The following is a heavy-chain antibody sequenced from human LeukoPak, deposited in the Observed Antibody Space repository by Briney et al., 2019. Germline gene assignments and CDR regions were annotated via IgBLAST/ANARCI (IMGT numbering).Heavy chain of an antibody. CDR1: GGTFSSYA. CDR2: IIPIFGTA. D-gene: IGHD3-22*01. J-gene: IGHJ6*02. V-gene: IGHV1-69*01. CDR3: ARARGDGVVITPLGGMDV. Sequence: GASVKVSCKASGGTFSSYAISWVRQAPGQGLEWMGGIIPIFGTANYAQKFQGRVTITADESTSTAYMELSSLGSEDTAVYYCARARGDGVVITPLGGMDVWGQGTTVTVSS.